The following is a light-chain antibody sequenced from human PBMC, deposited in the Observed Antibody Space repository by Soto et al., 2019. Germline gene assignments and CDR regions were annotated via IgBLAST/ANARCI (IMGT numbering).Light chain of an antibody. Sequence: QSVLTQPPSASGAPGQRVTISCSGSTSNIGYNYVSWYKQLPGTAPKLLIYKNSQRPSGVPDRFYGSKSGTSASLAISGLRSEDEADYYCATWDDTLTAVVFGGGTKLTVL. V-gene: IGLV1-47*01. J-gene: IGLJ2*01. CDR3: ATWDDTLTAVV. CDR2: KNS. CDR1: TSNIGYNY.